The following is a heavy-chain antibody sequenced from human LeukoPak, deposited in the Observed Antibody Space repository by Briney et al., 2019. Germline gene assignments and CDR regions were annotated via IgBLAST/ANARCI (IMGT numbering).Heavy chain of an antibody. J-gene: IGHJ3*02. CDR3: ARVLDLSKRGLDAFDI. D-gene: IGHD3-16*01. V-gene: IGHV4-59*01. CDR2: IYYSGST. Sequence: SETLSLTCTVSGGSISSCYWSWIRLPPGKGLEWIGYIYYSGSTNYNPSLKSRVSISVDTSKNQFSLKLSSVTAADTAVYYCARVLDLSKRGLDAFDIWGQGTMVTVSS. CDR1: GGSISSCY.